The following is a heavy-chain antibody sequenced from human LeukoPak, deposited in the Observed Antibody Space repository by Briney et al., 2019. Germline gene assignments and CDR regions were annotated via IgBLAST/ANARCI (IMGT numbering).Heavy chain of an antibody. CDR1: GGSIGTYY. V-gene: IGHV4-59*01. CDR2: IYYRGGT. J-gene: IGHJ3*01. D-gene: IGHD5-24*01. CDR3: ARIRDGYNLDAFDV. Sequence: SETLSLTCTVSGGSIGTYYWSWIRQPPGKGLEWIGYIYYRGGTNYNPSLKSRVTISVDTSKNQFSLKLSPVTAADTAVYFCARIRDGYNLDAFDVWGQGTMFTVSS.